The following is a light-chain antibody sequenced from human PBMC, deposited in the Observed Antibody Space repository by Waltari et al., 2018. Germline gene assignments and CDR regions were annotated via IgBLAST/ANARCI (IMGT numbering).Light chain of an antibody. CDR3: QQGISFPLT. V-gene: IGKV1-12*01. J-gene: IGKJ5*01. Sequence: DIQITHSPSPVSPSVGDRVTITCRASHGVSTRCASYQQRPGNAPNLLIYAASNLQPGVPSRFSATGSGTEFTLTIGSLQPEDSATYFCQQGISFPLTFGQGTRLEIK. CDR2: AAS. CDR1: HGVSTR.